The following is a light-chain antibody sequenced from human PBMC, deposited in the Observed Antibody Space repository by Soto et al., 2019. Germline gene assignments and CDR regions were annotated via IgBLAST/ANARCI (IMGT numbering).Light chain of an antibody. CDR1: QSISSY. Sequence: DIQMTQSPSSLSASVGDRVTITCRASQSISSYLNWYQQKPGKAPKLLIYAASSLQSGVPSRFSGSGSGKNFTLTISNLQPEDFETYYCQKSYSTFFGPGTKVDIK. CDR3: QKSYSTF. CDR2: AAS. J-gene: IGKJ3*01. V-gene: IGKV1-39*01.